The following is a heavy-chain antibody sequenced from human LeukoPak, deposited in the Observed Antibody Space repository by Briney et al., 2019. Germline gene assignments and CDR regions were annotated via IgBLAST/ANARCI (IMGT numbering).Heavy chain of an antibody. J-gene: IGHJ3*02. D-gene: IGHD4-17*01. CDR1: GFTFSSYG. V-gene: IGHV3-30*03. CDR3: ARPQVNDYGDCGI. Sequence: HPGRSLRLSCAASGFTFSSYGMHWVRQAPGKGLEWVAVISYDGSNKYYADSVKGRFTISRDNAKNSLLLQMNSLRAEDTAVYYCARPQVNDYGDCGIWGQGTMVAVSS. CDR2: ISYDGSNK.